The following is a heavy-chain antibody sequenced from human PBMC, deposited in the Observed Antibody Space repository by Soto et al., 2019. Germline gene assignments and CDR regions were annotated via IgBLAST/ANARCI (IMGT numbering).Heavy chain of an antibody. D-gene: IGHD3-3*01. Sequence: QVQLVQSGAEVKKPGSSVKVSCKASGGTFSSYTISWVRQAPGQGLEWMGRIIPILGIANSAQKFQGRVTITADKSTSTAHMELSSLRSEDTAVSYCARGRRITMFARDGWLELLHYWGKVTLVTVSS. V-gene: IGHV1-69*02. CDR3: ARGRRITMFARDGWLELLHY. CDR2: IIPILGIA. J-gene: IGHJ4*02. CDR1: GGTFSSYT.